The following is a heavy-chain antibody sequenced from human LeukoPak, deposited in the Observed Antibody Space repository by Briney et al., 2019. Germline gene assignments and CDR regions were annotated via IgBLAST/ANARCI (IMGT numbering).Heavy chain of an antibody. J-gene: IGHJ2*01. CDR1: GYSISSGYY. D-gene: IGHD6-13*01. Sequence: IPSETLSLTCAVSGYSISSGYYWGWIRQPPGKGLEWIGSIYHSGSTYYNPSLKSRVTISVDTSKNQFSLKLSSVTAADTAVYYCARHWGAAAGTRFPYWYFDLWGRGTLVTVSS. CDR2: IYHSGST. CDR3: ARHWGAAAGTRFPYWYFDL. V-gene: IGHV4-38-2*01.